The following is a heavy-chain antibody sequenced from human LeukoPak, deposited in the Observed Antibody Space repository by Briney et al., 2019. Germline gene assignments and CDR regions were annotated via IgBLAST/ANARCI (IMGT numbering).Heavy chain of an antibody. V-gene: IGHV3-21*01. CDR3: ARGGYGDYGLDY. CDR2: ISSSSSYI. J-gene: IGHJ4*02. D-gene: IGHD4-17*01. CDR1: GFTFSSYS. Sequence: GGSLRLSCAASGFTFSSYSMNWVRQAPGKGLEWVSSISSSSSYIYYADSAKGRFTISRDDAKNSLYLQMNSLRAEDTAVYYCARGGYGDYGLDYWGQGTLVTVSS.